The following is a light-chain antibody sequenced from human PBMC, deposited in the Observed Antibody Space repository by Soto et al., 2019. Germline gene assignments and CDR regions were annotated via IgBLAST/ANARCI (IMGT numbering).Light chain of an antibody. J-gene: IGKJ5*01. V-gene: IGKV3-11*01. CDR2: DAS. Sequence: EIVLTQSPATLSLSPGERATLSCRASQSVSSYLAWYQQKPGQAPRLLIVDASNRATGIPARFSGSGSGTDFTLTISSLEPEDFAVYYCQHRAIWPVSFGQGTRREIK. CDR1: QSVSSY. CDR3: QHRAIWPVS.